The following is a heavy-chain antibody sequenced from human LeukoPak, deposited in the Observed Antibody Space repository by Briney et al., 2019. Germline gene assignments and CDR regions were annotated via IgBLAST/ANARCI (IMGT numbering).Heavy chain of an antibody. D-gene: IGHD6-13*01. CDR2: INHSGSI. V-gene: IGHV4-34*01. Sequence: PSETLSLTCAVYGGSFSGYYWSWIRQPPGKGLEWIGEINHSGSINYNPSLKSRVIISVDTSKNQFSLRLSSVSAAHTALYFCARRAGLHSLDYWDQGTLVTVSS. J-gene: IGHJ4*02. CDR3: ARRAGLHSLDY. CDR1: GGSFSGYY.